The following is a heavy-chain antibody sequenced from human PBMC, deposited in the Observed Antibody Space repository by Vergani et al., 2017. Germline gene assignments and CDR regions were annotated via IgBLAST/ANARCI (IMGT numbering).Heavy chain of an antibody. D-gene: IGHD2-2*02. CDR1: GESIRSGSHY. J-gene: IGHJ4*02. CDR2: ICHTEDT. Sequence: QVKLQESGPGLLKPSQTLSLTCTVSGESIRSGSHYWSWIRQPAGKGPEWIGEICHTEDTKYSPSLKSRVTVSVDESRNLFSLRLNSVTAADTAVYYCATIGYRRWGYYFDYWGQGMLVTVSS. CDR3: ATIGYRRWGYYFDY. V-gene: IGHV4-61*02.